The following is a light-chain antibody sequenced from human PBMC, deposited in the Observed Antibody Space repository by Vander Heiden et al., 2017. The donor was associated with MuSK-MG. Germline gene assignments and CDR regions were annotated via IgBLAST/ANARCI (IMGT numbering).Light chain of an antibody. CDR1: HSVSSY. CDR3: QQCNNWPQT. Sequence: EVVLTQSTVTLSLSPGERATLSCSASHSVSSYLAWYQQKPGQAPRLLLYDASNRATGLPAKFSGKQFGADFTRTIRSLAPQDSAGNSCQQCNNWPQTFGQGTKVEIK. J-gene: IGKJ1*01. CDR2: DAS. V-gene: IGKV3-11*01.